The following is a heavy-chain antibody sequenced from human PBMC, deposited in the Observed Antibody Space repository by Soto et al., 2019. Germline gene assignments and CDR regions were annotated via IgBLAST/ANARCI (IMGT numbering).Heavy chain of an antibody. D-gene: IGHD3-3*01. V-gene: IGHV3-23*01. CDR3: GKSRPRRPSVSFFVF. J-gene: IGHJ4*02. CDR1: GFTFSTYA. CDR2: VSASGLNT. Sequence: EVQLLESGGKLVQPGGSLTLSCAASGFTFSTYAMAWVRQAPGKGLEWVSGVSASGLNTDYADPVKGRFYISRDNSKNTVSLPTNTLRPEDRAFFCGGKSRPRRPSVSFFVFWAQGPPATAPS.